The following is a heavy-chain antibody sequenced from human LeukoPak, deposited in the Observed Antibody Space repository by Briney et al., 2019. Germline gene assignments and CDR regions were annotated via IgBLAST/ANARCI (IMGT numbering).Heavy chain of an antibody. CDR2: IFPRDSHA. V-gene: IGHV5-51*01. D-gene: IGHD3-22*01. CDR3: ARHGSYYYDSSGYYGSLDY. CDR1: GYSFTSYW. Sequence: GESLKISCKGSGYSFTSYWIGWVRQIPGKGLEWMGIIFPRDSHAGYSPSFQGQVPIPADSSISTAYLQWSSLKASDTAMYYCARHGSYYYDSSGYYGSLDYWGQGTLVTVSS. J-gene: IGHJ4*02.